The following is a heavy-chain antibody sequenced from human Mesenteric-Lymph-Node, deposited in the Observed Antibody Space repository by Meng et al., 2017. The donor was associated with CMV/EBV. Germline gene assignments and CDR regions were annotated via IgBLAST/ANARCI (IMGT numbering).Heavy chain of an antibody. CDR2: VSWNGSRT. D-gene: IGHD4-11*01. J-gene: IGHJ4*02. Sequence: GGSLRLSCAASGFTFSSYSMNWVRQAPGKGLEWVSGVSWNGSRTHYADSVKGRFIISRDNSRNFLYQQMNSLRPEDMAVYYCAKLKGDYSLVPLDHWGLGTRVTVSS. CDR1: GFTFSSYS. CDR3: AKLKGDYSLVPLDH. V-gene: IGHV3-19*01.